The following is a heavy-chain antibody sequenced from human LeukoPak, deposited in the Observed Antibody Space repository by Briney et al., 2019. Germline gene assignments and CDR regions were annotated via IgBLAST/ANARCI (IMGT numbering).Heavy chain of an antibody. V-gene: IGHV3-30*18. D-gene: IGHD2-15*01. CDR1: GFTFSGYG. Sequence: GGSLRLSCAASGFTFSGYGMHRVRQAPGKGLEWVAVILSVGANKQYAASVKGRFTISRDNSKNTLYLEMNSLRAEDTAVYYCAKRVGRSRPFDYWGQGTLVTVSS. J-gene: IGHJ4*02. CDR2: ILSVGANK. CDR3: AKRVGRSRPFDY.